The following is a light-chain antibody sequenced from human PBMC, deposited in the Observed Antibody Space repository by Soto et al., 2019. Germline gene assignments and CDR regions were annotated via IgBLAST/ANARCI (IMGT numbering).Light chain of an antibody. Sequence: HFQGFLSLSPVDSAILSCRARHSRSSSYLACYQQKPGQAPPRLIYAAACSATGGPHGISGSGAGTDFTRTISRRMPQEDAVYYCQQYGSSPPCTFGQGTKLDIK. CDR2: AAA. V-gene: IGKV3-20*01. J-gene: IGKJ1*01. CDR1: HSRSSSY. CDR3: QQYGSSPPCT.